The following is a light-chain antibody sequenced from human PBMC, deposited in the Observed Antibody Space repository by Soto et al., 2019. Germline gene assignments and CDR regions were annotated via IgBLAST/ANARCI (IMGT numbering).Light chain of an antibody. V-gene: IGLV7-43*01. CDR2: STT. J-gene: IGLJ2*01. CDR1: TGPVTTSHY. Sequence: QTVVTQEPSLTVSPGGTVTLTCASSTGPVTTSHYPNWFQQKPGQPPRSLIYSTTNTHSWTPARFSRSLLGGKAALTLSGVLPEDEADYYCVLYYGGAHVVFGGGTKLTVL. CDR3: VLYYGGAHVV.